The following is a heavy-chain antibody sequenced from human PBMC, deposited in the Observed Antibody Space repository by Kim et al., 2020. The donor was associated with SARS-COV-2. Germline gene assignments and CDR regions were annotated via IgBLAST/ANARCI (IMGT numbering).Heavy chain of an antibody. Sequence: SETLSLTCTVSGYSISSGYYWGWIRQPPGKGLEWIGSIYHSGSTYYNPSLKSRVTISVDTSKNQFSLKLSSVTAADTAVYYCARGYVPGGWFDPWGQGTLVTVSS. D-gene: IGHD5-12*01. CDR1: GYSISSGYY. J-gene: IGHJ5*02. CDR3: ARGYVPGGWFDP. V-gene: IGHV4-38-2*02. CDR2: IYHSGST.